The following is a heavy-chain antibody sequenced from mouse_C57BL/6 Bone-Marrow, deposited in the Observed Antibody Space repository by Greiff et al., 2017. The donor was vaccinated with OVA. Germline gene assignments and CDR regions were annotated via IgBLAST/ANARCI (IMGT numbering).Heavy chain of an antibody. J-gene: IGHJ2*01. CDR1: GFTFSSYA. D-gene: IGHD2-2*01. V-gene: IGHV5-4*01. Sequence: EVKVVESGGGLVKPGGSLKLSCAASGFTFSSYAMSWVRQTPEKRLEWVATISDGGRYTYSPDNVKGRFTISRDNAKTNLYLPMSHLKSEDTAMYYCARDMVTTFGFYFDYWGQGTTLTVSS. CDR2: ISDGGRYT. CDR3: ARDMVTTFGFYFDY.